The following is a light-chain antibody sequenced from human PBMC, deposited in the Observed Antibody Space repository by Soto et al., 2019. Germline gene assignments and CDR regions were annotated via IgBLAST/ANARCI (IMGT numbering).Light chain of an antibody. Sequence: QSALAQPASVSGSPGQSITISCTGSSSDVGSYDLVSWYQQHPGKTPKLLVYEGTKRPSGVSGRFSASKSGSTASLTISGLQAEDEADYYCSYTGGTTFVVFGGGTKLTVL. CDR3: CSYTGGTTFVV. CDR1: SSDVGSYDL. CDR2: EGT. J-gene: IGLJ2*01. V-gene: IGLV2-23*03.